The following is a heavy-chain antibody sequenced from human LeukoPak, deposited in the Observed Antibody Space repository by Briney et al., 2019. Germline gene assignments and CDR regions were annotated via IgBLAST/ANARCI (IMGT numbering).Heavy chain of an antibody. CDR2: MNPNSGNT. D-gene: IGHD1-26*01. CDR3: ARAPEWGKANYYYYMDV. CDR1: GYTFTSYD. V-gene: IGHV1-8*01. J-gene: IGHJ6*03. Sequence: ASVKVSCKASGYTFTSYDISWGRQATGQGLEWMGWMNPNSGNTGYAQKFQGRVTMTRNTSISTAYMELSSLRSEDTAVYYCARAPEWGKANYYYYMDVWGKGTTVTVSS.